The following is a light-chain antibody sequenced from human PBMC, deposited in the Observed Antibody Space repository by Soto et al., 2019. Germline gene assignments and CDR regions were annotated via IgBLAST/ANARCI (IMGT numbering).Light chain of an antibody. V-gene: IGKV1-5*01. J-gene: IGKJ1*01. Sequence: DIQMTQSPSTLSASVGDIVTITCRASQSISSWLAWYQQKPGKAPKLLIYDASSLESGVPSRFSGSGSGTEFTLTISSLQPEDFATYYCQQYKSYPWTFGQGTKVDIK. CDR2: DAS. CDR3: QQYKSYPWT. CDR1: QSISSW.